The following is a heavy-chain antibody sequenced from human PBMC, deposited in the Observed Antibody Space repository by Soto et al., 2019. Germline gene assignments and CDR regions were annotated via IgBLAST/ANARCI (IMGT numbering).Heavy chain of an antibody. CDR2: IYYSGST. D-gene: IGHD3-10*01. J-gene: IGHJ4*02. Sequence: QVQLQESGPGLVKPSQTLSLTCTVSGGSISSGGYHWSWIRQQPGKGLEWIGYIYYSGSTYYNPSLKSLVIISVDTSKNQFSLELSSVTAADTAVYYCARTPSLETGSTEFDYWGQGTLVTVSS. CDR1: GGSISSGGYH. V-gene: IGHV4-31*01. CDR3: ARTPSLETGSTEFDY.